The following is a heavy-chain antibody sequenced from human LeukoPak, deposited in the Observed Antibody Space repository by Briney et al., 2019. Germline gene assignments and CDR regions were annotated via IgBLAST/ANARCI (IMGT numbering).Heavy chain of an antibody. Sequence: SETLSLTCTVSGGSISSYYWSWIRQPPGKGLEWIGYIYYSGSTNYNPSLKSRVTISVDTSKNQFSLKLSSVTVADTAVYYCARVVSSSFPRKDVWGQGTTVTVSS. CDR3: ARVVSSSFPRKDV. J-gene: IGHJ6*02. CDR2: IYYSGST. V-gene: IGHV4-59*01. CDR1: GGSISSYY. D-gene: IGHD6-13*01.